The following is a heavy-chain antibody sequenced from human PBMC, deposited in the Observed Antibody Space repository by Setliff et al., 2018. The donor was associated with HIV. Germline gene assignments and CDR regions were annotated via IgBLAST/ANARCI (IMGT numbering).Heavy chain of an antibody. D-gene: IGHD1-26*01. J-gene: IGHJ4*02. Sequence: VASVKVSCKASGYTLTSYEINWVRQATGQGLEWMGGIIPILGIANYAQKFQGRATITTDESTSTAYMELSSLRSEDTAVYYCARFGVGLGSFDYWGQGTLVTVSS. CDR3: ARFGVGLGSFDY. CDR1: GYTLTSYE. CDR2: IIPILGIA. V-gene: IGHV1-69*10.